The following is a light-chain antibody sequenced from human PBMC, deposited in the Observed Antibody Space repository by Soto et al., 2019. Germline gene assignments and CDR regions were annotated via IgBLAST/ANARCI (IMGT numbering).Light chain of an antibody. CDR3: QQRSSWPLFT. Sequence: EIVLTQSPATLSLSPGAIATLSCRASQSVSSYLAWYPQKPGQAPRLLIYDASNSATGIPARFSGSWSGTDFTLNISSLEPEDFAVYYCQQRSSWPLFTFGRGTKVDI. V-gene: IGKV3-11*01. CDR2: DAS. J-gene: IGKJ3*01. CDR1: QSVSSY.